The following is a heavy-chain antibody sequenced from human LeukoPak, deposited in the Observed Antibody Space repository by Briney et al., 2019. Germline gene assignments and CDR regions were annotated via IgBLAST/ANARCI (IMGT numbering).Heavy chain of an antibody. CDR1: GFSLTDLP. V-gene: IGHV1-24*01. Sequence: ASVKISCTVSGFSLTDLPVHWVRQAPGKGLEWMGTVDPDDGKTISQRKFRGRVTMTEDTITGTAYMQLSSARSEDTAVYFCATDQTFTYGYNGGTFDIWGQGTLVTVSS. J-gene: IGHJ3*02. CDR2: VDPDDGKT. CDR3: ATDQTFTYGYNGGTFDI. D-gene: IGHD5-12*01.